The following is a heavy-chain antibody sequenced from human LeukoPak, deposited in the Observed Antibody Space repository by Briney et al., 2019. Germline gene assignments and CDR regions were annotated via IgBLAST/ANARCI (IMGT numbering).Heavy chain of an antibody. CDR3: AEEYYDSSGPEPA. D-gene: IGHD3-22*01. Sequence: GGSLRLSCAASGFTFSSYAMSWVRQAPGKGLEWVAVISYDGSNKYYADSVKGRFTISRDNPKNTLYLQMNSLRAEDTAVYYCAEEYYDSSGPEPAWGQGTLVTVSS. V-gene: IGHV3-30*18. CDR2: ISYDGSNK. J-gene: IGHJ4*02. CDR1: GFTFSSYA.